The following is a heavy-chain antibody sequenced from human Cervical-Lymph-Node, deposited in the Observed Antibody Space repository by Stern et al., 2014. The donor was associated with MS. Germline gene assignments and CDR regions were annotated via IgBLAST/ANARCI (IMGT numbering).Heavy chain of an antibody. CDR2: IYYSRTT. V-gene: IGHV4-31*03. CDR3: ARNGRGVYFDY. Sequence: QVQLQESGPGLVKPSQTLSLTCTVSGGSLSFGGYYWSWIRQHPGKGLEWVGYIYYSRTTYYNPSLKSRLPISVDTSKNQFSLKLSSVTAADTAVYYCARNGRGVYFDYWGQGTLVTVSS. D-gene: IGHD1-26*01. J-gene: IGHJ4*02. CDR1: GGSLSFGGYY.